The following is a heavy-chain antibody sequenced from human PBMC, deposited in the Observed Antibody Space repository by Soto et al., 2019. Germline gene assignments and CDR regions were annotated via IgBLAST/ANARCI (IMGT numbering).Heavy chain of an antibody. D-gene: IGHD2-15*01. J-gene: IGHJ6*02. Sequence: PSEPLSFTCTVSGGSISSYYWGWIRQPPGKGLEWIGYIYYSGSTNYNPSLKSRVTISVDTSKNQFSLKLSSVTAADTAVYYCARGVAASRDYYYYGMDVWGQGTTVTVSS. CDR3: ARGVAASRDYYYYGMDV. CDR1: GGSISSYY. V-gene: IGHV4-59*01. CDR2: IYYSGST.